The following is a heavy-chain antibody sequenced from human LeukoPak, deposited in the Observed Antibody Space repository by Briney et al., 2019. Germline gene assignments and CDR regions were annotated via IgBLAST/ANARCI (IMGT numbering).Heavy chain of an antibody. Sequence: GGSLRLSCAASGFTFSDSGMHWVRQASGKGLEWVGHIRSKADSYATVYAASVKGRFTITRDDSENTAYLQMNSLKTEDTAVYYCATFPSGSYSAYWGQGTLVTVSS. CDR1: GFTFSDSG. V-gene: IGHV3-73*01. CDR3: ATFPSGSYSAY. J-gene: IGHJ4*02. CDR2: IRSKADSYAT. D-gene: IGHD1-26*01.